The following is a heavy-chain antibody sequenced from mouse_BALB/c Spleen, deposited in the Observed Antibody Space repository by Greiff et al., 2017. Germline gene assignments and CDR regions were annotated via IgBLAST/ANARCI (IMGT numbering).Heavy chain of an antibody. V-gene: IGHV5-6-5*01. D-gene: IGHD1-1*01. CDR3: ARDYGSSSYWYFDV. Sequence: EVKVVESGGGLVKPGGSLKLSCAASGFTFSSYAMSWVRQTPEKRLEWVASISSGGSTYYPDSVKGRFTISRDNARNILYLQMSSLRSEDTAMYYCARDYGSSSYWYFDVWGAGTTVTVSS. CDR1: GFTFSSYA. CDR2: ISSGGST. J-gene: IGHJ1*01.